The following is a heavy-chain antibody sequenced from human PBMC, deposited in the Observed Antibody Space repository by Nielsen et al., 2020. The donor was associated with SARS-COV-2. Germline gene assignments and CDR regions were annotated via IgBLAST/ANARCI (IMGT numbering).Heavy chain of an antibody. CDR3: ARDRTMVRGVIITHYGMDV. Sequence: GESLKISCAASGFTVSSNYMSWVRQAPGKGLEWVSVIYSGGSTYYADSVKGRFTISRHNSKNTLYLQMNSLRAEDTAVYHCARDRTMVRGVIITHYGMDVWGQGTTVTVSS. J-gene: IGHJ6*02. CDR2: IYSGGST. CDR1: GFTVSSNY. V-gene: IGHV3-53*04. D-gene: IGHD3-10*01.